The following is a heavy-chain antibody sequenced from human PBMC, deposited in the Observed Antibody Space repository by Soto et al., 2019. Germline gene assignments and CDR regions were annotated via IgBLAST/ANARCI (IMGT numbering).Heavy chain of an antibody. CDR1: GFTFSTYG. Sequence: QVQLVESGGGVVQPGRSLRVSCAASGFTFSTYGMHWVRQAPGKGLEWVAVTSYDGSNKYYADSVKGRFTISRDNCTNTLYLQMNSLRAEDTTVYYCATRGFTAQFDDWGQGTLVTVSS. D-gene: IGHD3-16*01. V-gene: IGHV3-30*03. CDR2: TSYDGSNK. CDR3: ATRGFTAQFDD. J-gene: IGHJ4*02.